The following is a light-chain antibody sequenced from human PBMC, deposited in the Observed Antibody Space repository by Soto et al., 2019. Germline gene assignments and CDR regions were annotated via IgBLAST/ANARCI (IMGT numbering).Light chain of an antibody. CDR3: QHYNNWPYT. CDR2: KAS. Sequence: DIQMTQSPSTLSASVGDRVTITCRASQSISSWLAWYQQKPGKAPKLLIYKASSLESGVPSRFSGSGSGTEFTLTISSLQSEDFAVYYCQHYNNWPYTFGQGTKLEIK. V-gene: IGKV1-5*03. CDR1: QSISSW. J-gene: IGKJ2*01.